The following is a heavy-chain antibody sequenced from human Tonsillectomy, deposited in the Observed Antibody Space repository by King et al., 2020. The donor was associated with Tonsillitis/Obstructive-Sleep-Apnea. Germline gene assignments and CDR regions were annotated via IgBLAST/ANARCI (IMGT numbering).Heavy chain of an antibody. D-gene: IGHD4-23*01. J-gene: IGHJ4*02. V-gene: IGHV1-18*01. CDR3: ASDPTSTLVTHPYYFDY. CDR2: ISAYNGNT. Sequence: VQLVESGAEVKKPGASVKVSCKASGYTFTTYGITWVRQAPGQGLEWMGWISAYNGNTNYAQKLQGRVTMTTDTSASTAYMELRSLRSDDTAVYYCASDPTSTLVTHPYYFDYWGQGTLVTVSS. CDR1: GYTFTTYG.